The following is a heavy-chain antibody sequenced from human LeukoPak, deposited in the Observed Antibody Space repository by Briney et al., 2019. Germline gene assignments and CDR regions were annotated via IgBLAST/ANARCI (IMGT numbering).Heavy chain of an antibody. CDR1: GGSISSSSYY. V-gene: IGHV4-39*01. CDR3: ARHAVRSGWYFDL. CDR2: IYYSGST. Sequence: SETLSLTCTVSGGSISSSSYYWGWIRQPPGKGLEWIGSIYYSGSTYYNPSLKSRVTISVDTSKNQFSLKLSSVTAADTAVYYCARHAVRSGWYFDLWGRGTLVTVSS. J-gene: IGHJ2*01. D-gene: IGHD2-15*01.